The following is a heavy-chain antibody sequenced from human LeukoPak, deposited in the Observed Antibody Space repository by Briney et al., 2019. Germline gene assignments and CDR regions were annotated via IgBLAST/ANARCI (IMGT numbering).Heavy chain of an antibody. CDR2: IIPIFGTA. V-gene: IGHV1-69*06. J-gene: IGHJ4*02. D-gene: IGHD5-18*01. CDR3: ARAFSGQRGYSYGPDYFDY. Sequence: SVKVSCKASGYTFTGYYMHWVRQAPGQGLEWMGGIIPIFGTANYAQKFQGRVTITADKSTSTAYMELSSLRSEDTAVYYCARAFSGQRGYSYGPDYFDYWGQGTLVTVSS. CDR1: GYTFTGYY.